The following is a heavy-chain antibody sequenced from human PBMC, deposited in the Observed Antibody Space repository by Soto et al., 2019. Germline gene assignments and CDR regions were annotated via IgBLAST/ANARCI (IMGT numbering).Heavy chain of an antibody. CDR2: ISAYNGNT. CDR3: ARDVSIAAHENWFDP. D-gene: IGHD6-6*01. CDR1: GYTFTSYG. J-gene: IGHJ5*02. V-gene: IGHV1-18*01. Sequence: ASVKVSCKASGYTFTSYGSSWVRQAPGQGLEWMGWISAYNGNTNYAQKLQGRVTMTTDTSTSTAYMELRSLRSDDTAVYYCARDVSIAAHENWFDPWGQGTLVTVLL.